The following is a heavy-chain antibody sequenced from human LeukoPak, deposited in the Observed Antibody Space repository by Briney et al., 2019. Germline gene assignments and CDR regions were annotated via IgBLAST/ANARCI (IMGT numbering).Heavy chain of an antibody. CDR2: ISSMSDYI. D-gene: IGHD5-24*01. CDR1: GFTFSSFA. V-gene: IGHV3-21*01. CDR3: ARLIGSNPQTPSDS. J-gene: IGHJ4*02. Sequence: PGGSLRLSCAASGFTFSSFAMAWVRQAPGKGPEWVSSISSMSDYIYYADSVKGRFTISRDNSNNSLYLQMSSLRADDTAVFYCARLIGSNPQTPSDSWGQGTVVTVSS.